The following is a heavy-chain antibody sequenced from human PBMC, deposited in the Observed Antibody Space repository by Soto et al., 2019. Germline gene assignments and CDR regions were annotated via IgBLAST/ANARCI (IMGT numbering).Heavy chain of an antibody. Sequence: GGSLRLSCAASGFTFSSYAMSWVRQAPGKGLEWVSTISGSGSNTYYADSVKGRFTISRDNSKNTLYLQMNSLRAEDTAVYYCAKESNDYVFLTIAGWGQGALVTVSS. CDR1: GFTFSSYA. CDR2: ISGSGSNT. D-gene: IGHD4-17*01. J-gene: IGHJ4*02. CDR3: AKESNDYVFLTIAG. V-gene: IGHV3-23*01.